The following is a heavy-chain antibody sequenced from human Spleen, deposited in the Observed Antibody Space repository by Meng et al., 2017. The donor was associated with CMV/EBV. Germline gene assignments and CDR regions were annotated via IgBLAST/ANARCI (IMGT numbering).Heavy chain of an antibody. J-gene: IGHJ4*02. D-gene: IGHD3-22*01. CDR3: ARADYYDGYGYYFDY. Sequence: ASVKVSCKASGYTFTSYGISWVRQAPGQGLEWMGWISAYNGNTNYAQKLQGRVTMTTDTSTSTAYMELRSLRSDDTAVYYCARADYYDGYGYYFDYWGQGTLVTVSS. CDR2: ISAYNGNT. CDR1: GYTFTSYG. V-gene: IGHV1-18*01.